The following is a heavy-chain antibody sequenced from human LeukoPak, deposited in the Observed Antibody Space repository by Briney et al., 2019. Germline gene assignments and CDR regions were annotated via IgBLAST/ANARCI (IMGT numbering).Heavy chain of an antibody. Sequence: QPWRSLSLSCVASGFTFSSYGMHWVRQAPGKGLEWVAVIWYDGSNKYHADSVNGRFTISRDNSKNTLFLQMNSLRAEDTAVYYCARSVSRDGYDVFDNWGQGTLVTVSS. CDR3: ARSVSRDGYDVFDN. CDR1: GFTFSSYG. CDR2: IWYDGSNK. V-gene: IGHV3-33*01. J-gene: IGHJ4*02. D-gene: IGHD5-24*01.